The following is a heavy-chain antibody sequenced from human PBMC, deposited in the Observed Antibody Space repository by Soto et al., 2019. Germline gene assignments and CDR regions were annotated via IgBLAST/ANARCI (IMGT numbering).Heavy chain of an antibody. CDR1: GFTFSSYG. V-gene: IGHV3-33*01. D-gene: IGHD5-18*01. Sequence: QVQLVESGGGVVQPGRSLRLSCAASGFTFSSYGMHWVRQAPGKGLEWVAVIWFAGSNKFYADSVKGRFTISRDNSKNTVSMQMNSLRDGDSAAYYWDTTGPYWGQVTLVAVSS. CDR2: IWFAGSNK. CDR3: DTTGPY. J-gene: IGHJ4*02.